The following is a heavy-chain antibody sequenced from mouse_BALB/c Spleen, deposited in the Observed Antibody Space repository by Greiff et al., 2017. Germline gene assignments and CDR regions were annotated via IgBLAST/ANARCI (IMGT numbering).Heavy chain of an antibody. Sequence: EVQLQESGGGLVKPGGSLKLSCAASGFAFSSYDMSWVRQTPEKRLEWVAYISSGGGSTYYPDTVKGRFTISRDNAKNTLYLQMSSLKSEDTAMYYCARQSDYYGYLYYCDYWGQGTTLTVSS. CDR1: GFAFSSYD. CDR3: ARQSDYYGYLYYCDY. CDR2: ISSGGGST. D-gene: IGHD1-2*01. V-gene: IGHV5-12-1*01. J-gene: IGHJ2*01.